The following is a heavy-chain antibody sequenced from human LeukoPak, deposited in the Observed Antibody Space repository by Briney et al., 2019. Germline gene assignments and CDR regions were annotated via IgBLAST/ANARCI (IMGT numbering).Heavy chain of an antibody. J-gene: IGHJ4*02. CDR1: GFTFSTYW. V-gene: IGHV3-7*03. Sequence: GGSLRLSCAASGFTFSTYWMTWVRQAPGKGLEWVASLNQDGSEKYYVDSVKGRFTISRDNAQKSLYLEMKSLSAKDTAVYYCARAVASTEGYWGQGTLVTVSS. CDR3: ARAVASTEGY. CDR2: LNQDGSEK.